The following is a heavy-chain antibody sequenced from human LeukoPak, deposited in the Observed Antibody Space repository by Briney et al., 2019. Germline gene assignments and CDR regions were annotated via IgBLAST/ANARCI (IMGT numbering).Heavy chain of an antibody. CDR3: ARAPGYCSGGSCSYYYGMDV. J-gene: IGHJ6*02. CDR2: INHSGST. Sequence: SETLSLTCAVYGGSFSGYYWSWIRQHPGKGLEWIGEINHSGSTNYNPSLKSRVTISVDTSKNQFSLKLSSVTAADTAVYYCARAPGYCSGGSCSYYYGMDVWGQGTTVTVSS. D-gene: IGHD2-15*01. V-gene: IGHV4-34*01. CDR1: GGSFSGYY.